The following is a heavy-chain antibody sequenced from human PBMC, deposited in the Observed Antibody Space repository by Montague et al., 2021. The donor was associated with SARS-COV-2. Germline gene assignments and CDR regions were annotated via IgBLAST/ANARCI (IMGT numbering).Heavy chain of an antibody. CDR3: ARDPWRITIFGVVTRYGMDV. CDR1: GGSVSSGSYY. V-gene: IGHV4-61*01. D-gene: IGHD3-3*01. CDR2: IHYSGST. Sequence: SETLSLTCIVSGGSVSSGSYYWSWIRQPPGKGLEWIGYIHYSGSTNYNPSLKSRVTMSVDTSKNQFSLKLSSVTAADTAVYYCARDPWRITIFGVVTRYGMDVWGQGTTVTVSS. J-gene: IGHJ6*02.